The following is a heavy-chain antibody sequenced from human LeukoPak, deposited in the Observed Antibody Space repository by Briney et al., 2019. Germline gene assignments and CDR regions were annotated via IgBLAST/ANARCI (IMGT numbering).Heavy chain of an antibody. V-gene: IGHV3-48*02. CDR2: IGSSGGTM. CDR3: ARVGCSGGACYSQFYYGMDV. Sequence: GGSLRLSCSASGFTFSSYTMNWVRQAPGKGLEWVSYIGSSGGTMYYADSVKGRFTISRDTAKISLYLQMNSLRDEDTAVYYCARVGCSGGACYSQFYYGMDVWGQGTTVTVSS. J-gene: IGHJ6*02. CDR1: GFTFSSYT. D-gene: IGHD2-15*01.